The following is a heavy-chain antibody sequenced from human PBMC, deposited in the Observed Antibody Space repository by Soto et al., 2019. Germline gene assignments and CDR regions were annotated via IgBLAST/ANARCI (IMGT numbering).Heavy chain of an antibody. CDR3: AKVYCSGGSCYHGYYYYYMDV. V-gene: IGHV3-23*01. CDR2: ISGSGGST. CDR1: GFTFSSYA. D-gene: IGHD2-15*01. J-gene: IGHJ6*03. Sequence: GGSLRLSCAASGFTFSSYAMSWVRQAPGKGLEWVSAISGSGGSTYYADSVKGRFTISRDNSKNTLYPQMNSLRAEDTAVYYCAKVYCSGGSCYHGYYYYYMDVSGKGTTVTVSS.